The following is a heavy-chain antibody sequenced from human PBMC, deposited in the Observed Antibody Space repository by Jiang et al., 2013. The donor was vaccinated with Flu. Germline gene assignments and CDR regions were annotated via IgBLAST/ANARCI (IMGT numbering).Heavy chain of an antibody. D-gene: IGHD2/OR15-2a*01. J-gene: IGHJ4*02. CDR2: ISSSGSTI. CDR3: ARDSSTFAYQHFDY. V-gene: IGHV3-11*01. CDR1: GFTFSDYY. Sequence: ASGFTFSDYYMSWIRQAPGKGLEWVSYISSSGSTIYYADSVKGRFTISRDNAKNSLYLQMNSLRAEDTAVYYCARDSSTFAYQHFDYWGQGTLVTVSS.